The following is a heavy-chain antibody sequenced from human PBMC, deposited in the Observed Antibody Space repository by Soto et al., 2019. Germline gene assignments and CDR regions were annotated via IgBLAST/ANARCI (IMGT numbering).Heavy chain of an antibody. V-gene: IGHV4-30-2*01. CDR3: AREGTTNWFDP. J-gene: IGHJ5*02. Sequence: SETLSLTCAVSGGSISSGGYSWSWIRQPPGKGLEWIGYIYHSGSTYYNPSLKSRVTISVDRSKNQFSLKLSSVTAADTAVYYCAREGTTNWFDPWGQGTLVTVSS. CDR2: IYHSGST. D-gene: IGHD4-17*01. CDR1: GGSISSGGYS.